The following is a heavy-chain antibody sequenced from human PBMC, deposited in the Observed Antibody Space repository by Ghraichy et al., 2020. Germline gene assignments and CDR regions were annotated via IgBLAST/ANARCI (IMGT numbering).Heavy chain of an antibody. V-gene: IGHV3-7*01. CDR2: IKQDGSEK. CDR3: ARAVHRVGPYLDY. Sequence: GGSRRLSCAASGFTFGSNWMTWVRQAPGKGLEWVGNIKQDGSEKYYVGSVKGRFSISRDNAKNSLYLQMNSLRDEDTAVYYCARAVHRVGPYLDYWGQGTLVTVSS. D-gene: IGHD1-26*01. CDR1: GFTFGSNW. J-gene: IGHJ4*02.